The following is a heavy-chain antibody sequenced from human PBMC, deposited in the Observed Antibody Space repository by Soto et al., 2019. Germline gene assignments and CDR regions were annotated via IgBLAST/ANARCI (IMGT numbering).Heavy chain of an antibody. CDR3: ARDQENFWPSGGMDV. CDR1: GGSISSGDYY. V-gene: IGHV4-30-4*01. J-gene: IGHJ6*02. D-gene: IGHD3-3*01. Sequence: SQTLSLTCTVSGGSISSGDYYWSWIRQPPGKGLEWIGYIYYSGSTYYNPSLKSRVTISVDTSKNQFSLKLSSVTAADTAVYYCARDQENFWPSGGMDVWGQGTTVTVSS. CDR2: IYYSGST.